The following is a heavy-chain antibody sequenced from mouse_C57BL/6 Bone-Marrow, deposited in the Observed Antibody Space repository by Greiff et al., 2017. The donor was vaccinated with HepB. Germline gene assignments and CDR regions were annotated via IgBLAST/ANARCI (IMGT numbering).Heavy chain of an antibody. CDR3: AIDNPPPWFAY. D-gene: IGHD1-3*01. J-gene: IGHJ3*01. Sequence: EVQLQQSGAELVKPGASVKLSCTASGFNIKDYYMHWVKQRTEQGLEWIGRIDPEDGETKYDPKFQGKATITADTSSNTSYMELSSLTSEDTAVYYCAIDNPPPWFAYWGQGTLVTVSA. V-gene: IGHV14-2*01. CDR1: GFNIKDYY. CDR2: IDPEDGET.